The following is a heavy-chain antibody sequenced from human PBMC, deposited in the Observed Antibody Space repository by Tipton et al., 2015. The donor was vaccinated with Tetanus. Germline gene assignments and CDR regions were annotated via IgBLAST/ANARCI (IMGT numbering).Heavy chain of an antibody. V-gene: IGHV3-7*01. CDR3: FGGDYLG. CDR1: GFRFSDYW. CDR2: IKPDGSDK. Sequence: SLRLSCAASGFRFSDYWMNWVRQAPGKGLEWVANIKPDGSDKYYSDSVKGRLTISRDNAKNSVSLQMSGLRAEDTATYYCFGGDYLGWGQGTLVTVSS. J-gene: IGHJ4*02. D-gene: IGHD4/OR15-4a*01.